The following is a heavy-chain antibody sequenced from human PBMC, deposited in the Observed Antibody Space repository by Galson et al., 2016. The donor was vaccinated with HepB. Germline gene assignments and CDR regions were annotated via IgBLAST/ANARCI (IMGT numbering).Heavy chain of an antibody. CDR1: GGTFSSYA. Sequence: SVKVSCKASGGTFSSYAISWVRQAPGQGLEWMGGIIPIFGIANYAQKFQGRVTITADESTSTAYMELSSLRSEDTAVYYCARSEYYYDSSGYSSHDYWGQGTLVTVSS. CDR3: ARSEYYYDSSGYSSHDY. CDR2: IIPIFGIA. V-gene: IGHV1-69*13. J-gene: IGHJ4*02. D-gene: IGHD3-22*01.